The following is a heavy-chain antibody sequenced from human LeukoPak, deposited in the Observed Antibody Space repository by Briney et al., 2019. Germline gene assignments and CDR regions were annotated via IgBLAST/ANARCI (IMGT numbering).Heavy chain of an antibody. Sequence: PSETLSLTCTVSGGSLSSYYWNWIRPPAGKGLEWIGRIYTSGSTNYNPSLKSRVTMSVDTSKNQFSLKLSSVTAADTAVYYCARDKSRTYGSADAFDIWGQGTMVTVSS. CDR2: IYTSGST. J-gene: IGHJ3*02. D-gene: IGHD3-10*01. CDR1: GGSLSSYY. V-gene: IGHV4-4*07. CDR3: ARDKSRTYGSADAFDI.